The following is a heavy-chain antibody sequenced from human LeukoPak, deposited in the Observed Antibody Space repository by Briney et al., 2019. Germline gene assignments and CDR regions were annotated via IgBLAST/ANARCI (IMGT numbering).Heavy chain of an antibody. D-gene: IGHD3-10*01. J-gene: IGHJ4*02. CDR3: AKDLDYYGSGSPDY. Sequence: GGSLRLSCAASGFTFSSYGMHWVRQAPGKGLEWVAVISYDGSNKYYADSVKGRFTISRDNSKNTLYLQMNSLRAEDTAVYYCAKDLDYYGSGSPDYWGQGTLVTVSS. V-gene: IGHV3-30*18. CDR1: GFTFSSYG. CDR2: ISYDGSNK.